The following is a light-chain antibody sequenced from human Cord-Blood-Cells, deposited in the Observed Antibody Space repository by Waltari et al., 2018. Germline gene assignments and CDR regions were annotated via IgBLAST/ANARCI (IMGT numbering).Light chain of an antibody. V-gene: IGKV1-39*01. CDR3: QQSYSTPRT. CDR2: AAS. CDR1: QSISSY. Sequence: DIQMTQSPSSLSASVGDRVTITCRASQSISSYLNWYQQKPGKAPKLLIYAASSLQSGVPSRFSVSGSGTVFTLTISSLQPEDFATYYCQQSYSTPRTFGQGTKVEIK. J-gene: IGKJ1*01.